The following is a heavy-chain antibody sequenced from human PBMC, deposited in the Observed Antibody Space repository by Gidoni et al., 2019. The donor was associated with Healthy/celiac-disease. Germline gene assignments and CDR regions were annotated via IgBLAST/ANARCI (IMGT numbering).Heavy chain of an antibody. D-gene: IGHD2-21*01. CDR1: GFTFSSYW. CDR2: IKQDGSEK. V-gene: IGHV3-7*01. J-gene: IGHJ4*02. CDR3: AREHIVVVIAIQGGFDY. Sequence: EVQLVESGGGLVQPGGSLRLSCAASGFTFSSYWMSWVRQAPGKGLEWVANIKQDGSEKYYVDSVKGRFTISRDNAKNSLYLQMNSLRAEDTAVYYCAREHIVVVIAIQGGFDYWGQGTLVTVSS.